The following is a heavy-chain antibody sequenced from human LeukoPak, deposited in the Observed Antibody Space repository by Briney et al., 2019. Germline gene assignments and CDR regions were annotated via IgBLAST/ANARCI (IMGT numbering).Heavy chain of an antibody. D-gene: IGHD3-9*01. V-gene: IGHV3-23*01. J-gene: IGHJ4*02. CDR1: GFTFSSYA. CDR2: FSGSGDTT. CDR3: AKGDILTGYYSLFDY. Sequence: GGSLRLSCAASGFTFSSYAMSWVRQAPGEGLEWASAFSGSGDTTYYADSVKGRFTISRDNSKNTLYLQMNSLRAEDTAVYYCAKGDILTGYYSLFDYWGQGTLVTVSS.